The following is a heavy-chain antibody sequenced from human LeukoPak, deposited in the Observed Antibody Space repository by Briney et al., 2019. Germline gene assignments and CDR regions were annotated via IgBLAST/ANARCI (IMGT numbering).Heavy chain of an antibody. J-gene: IGHJ4*02. Sequence: PSETLSLTCTVSGGSISSGGYYWSWIRQHPGKGLEWIGYIYYSGSTYYNPSLKSRVTISVDTSKNQFSLKLSSVPAADTAVYYCARFKTGRFDYWGQGTLVTVSS. V-gene: IGHV4-31*03. CDR1: GGSISSGGYY. CDR3: ARFKTGRFDY. CDR2: IYYSGST.